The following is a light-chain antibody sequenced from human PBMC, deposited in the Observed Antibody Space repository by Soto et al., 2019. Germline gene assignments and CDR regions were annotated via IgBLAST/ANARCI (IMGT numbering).Light chain of an antibody. V-gene: IGKV1-5*03. CDR2: RAS. CDR1: QTISSW. CDR3: QQYNRYFKS. Sequence: DIQMTQSPSTLSASLGDRVTITCRASQTISSWLAWYQQKPGQAPRLLIQRASRVERGVPSRFSGSGSDTEFTLTISSLQPDDFATYYCQQYNRYFKSFGQGTKVDIK. J-gene: IGKJ1*01.